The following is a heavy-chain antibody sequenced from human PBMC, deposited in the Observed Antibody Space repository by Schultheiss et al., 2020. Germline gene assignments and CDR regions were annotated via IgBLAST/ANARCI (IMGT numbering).Heavy chain of an antibody. CDR2: IYYSGST. V-gene: IGHV4-39*07. CDR3: ARDGGDYYGSGSYPIWGGYYYYYGMDV. CDR1: GGSISSSSYY. J-gene: IGHJ6*02. Sequence: GSLRLSCTVSGGSISSSSYYWGWIRQPPGKGLEWIGSIYYSGSTYYNPSLKSRVTISVDTSKNQFSLKLSSVTAADTAVYYCARDGGDYYGSGSYPIWGGYYYYYGMDVWGQGTTVTVSS. D-gene: IGHD3-10*01.